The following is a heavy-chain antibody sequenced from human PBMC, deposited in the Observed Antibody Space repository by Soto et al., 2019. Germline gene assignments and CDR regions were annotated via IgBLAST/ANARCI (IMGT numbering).Heavy chain of an antibody. V-gene: IGHV3-23*01. D-gene: IGHD1-1*01. CDR2: ISDSGGGT. Sequence: GGPLRVSCAVFGCNFGSYARSWISQDPGKGLEWVSAISDSGGGTYYADSVKGRFTISRDNSKNTLYLQMNSLRAEDTAVYYCAKGNSGRYYYGIDAWGQATTVT. CDR3: AKGNSGRYYYGIDA. CDR1: GCNFGSYA. J-gene: IGHJ6*02.